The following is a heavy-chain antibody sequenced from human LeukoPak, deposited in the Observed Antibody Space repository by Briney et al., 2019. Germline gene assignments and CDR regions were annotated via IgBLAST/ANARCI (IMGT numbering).Heavy chain of an antibody. V-gene: IGHV3-23*01. Sequence: GGSLRLSCAASGFTFSSYAMSWVRQAPGKGLEWASGISGSGGSTYFADSVKGRFTISRDNSKNTLYLQMNSLRAEDTAVYYCANKAGYGASDYWGQGTLVTVSS. J-gene: IGHJ4*02. CDR1: GFTFSSYA. CDR3: ANKAGYGASDY. CDR2: ISGSGGST. D-gene: IGHD4-17*01.